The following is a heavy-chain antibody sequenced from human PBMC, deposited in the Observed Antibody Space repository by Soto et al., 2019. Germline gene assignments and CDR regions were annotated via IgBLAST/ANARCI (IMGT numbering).Heavy chain of an antibody. V-gene: IGHV3-23*01. CDR2: ISGSGGST. Sequence: GGSLRLSCAASGFTFSSYAMSWVRQAPGKGLEWVSAISGSGGSTYYADSVKGRFTISRDNSKNTLYLQMNSLRAEDTAVYYCANSYSSGWYFDYWGQGTLVTVSS. CDR1: GFTFSSYA. J-gene: IGHJ4*02. CDR3: ANSYSSGWYFDY. D-gene: IGHD6-19*01.